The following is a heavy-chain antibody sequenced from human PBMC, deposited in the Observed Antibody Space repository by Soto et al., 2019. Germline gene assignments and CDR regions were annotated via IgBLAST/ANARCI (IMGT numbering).Heavy chain of an antibody. CDR3: ARDQGVAAAGITWFDP. D-gene: IGHD6-13*01. Sequence: SETLYLTCTVSGDSMNTYHWSWIRQPAGKGLEWIGHVHSSGSTNYNPSLKSRVTVSVDTSKNQFSLRLMSVTAADTAVYYCARDQGVAAAGITWFDPWGQGSRVTVSS. CDR2: VHSSGST. CDR1: GDSMNTYH. J-gene: IGHJ5*02. V-gene: IGHV4-4*07.